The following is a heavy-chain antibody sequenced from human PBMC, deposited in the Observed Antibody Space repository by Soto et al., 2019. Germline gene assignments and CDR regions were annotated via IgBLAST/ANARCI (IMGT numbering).Heavy chain of an antibody. Sequence: VSLSLSCAASGVRFSDYAMSWVRQAPGQGLEWVSVISESGGSTHYADSVRGRFTVSRDNSKNSLSLRMNSLRDEDTAVYFCAKRRQYCSGWSSPSFYDCGQGSPVTVSS. CDR2: ISESGGST. J-gene: IGHJ4*02. CDR3: AKRRQYCSGWSSPSFYD. CDR1: GVRFSDYA. D-gene: IGHD2-15*01. V-gene: IGHV3-23*01.